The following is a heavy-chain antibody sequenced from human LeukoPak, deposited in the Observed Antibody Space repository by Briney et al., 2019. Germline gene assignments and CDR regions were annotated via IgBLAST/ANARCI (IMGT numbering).Heavy chain of an antibody. V-gene: IGHV4-59*01. Sequence: PSETLSLTCTVSGASIRSYFWGWIRQPPGKGLEWIGYIYYGGGTNYNPSFESRITISVDTSKNRISLNLTSVTASDTAIYYCARERGDYDSDNWFDSWGQGTLVTVSS. CDR2: IYYGGGT. CDR1: GASIRSYF. D-gene: IGHD4-17*01. CDR3: ARERGDYDSDNWFDS. J-gene: IGHJ5*01.